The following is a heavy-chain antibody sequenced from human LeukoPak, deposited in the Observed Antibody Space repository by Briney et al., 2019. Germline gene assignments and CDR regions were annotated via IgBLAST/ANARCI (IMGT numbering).Heavy chain of an antibody. Sequence: GGSLRLSCAASGFTFSDYYMSWIRQAPGKGLEWVSYISSSGSTIYYADSVKGRFTISRDNAKNSLYLQMNSLRAEDTAVYYCAKEKTDFTVTTKQAFDPWGQGTLVTVSS. V-gene: IGHV3-11*01. CDR3: AKEKTDFTVTTKQAFDP. J-gene: IGHJ5*02. CDR1: GFTFSDYY. CDR2: ISSSGSTI. D-gene: IGHD4-17*01.